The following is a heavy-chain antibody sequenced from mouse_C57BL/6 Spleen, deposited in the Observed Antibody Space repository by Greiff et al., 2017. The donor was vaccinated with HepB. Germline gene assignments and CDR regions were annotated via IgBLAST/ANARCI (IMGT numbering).Heavy chain of an antibody. CDR3: ARPRLGRGAWFAY. CDR2: INPSNGGT. Sequence: VQLQQSGTELVKPGASVKLSCKASGYTFTSYWMHWVKQRPGQGLEWIGNINPSNGGTNYNEKFKSKATLTVDKSSSTAYMQLSSLTSEDAAVYYWARPRLGRGAWFAYWGQGTLVTVSA. V-gene: IGHV1-53*01. D-gene: IGHD4-1*01. CDR1: GYTFTSYW. J-gene: IGHJ3*01.